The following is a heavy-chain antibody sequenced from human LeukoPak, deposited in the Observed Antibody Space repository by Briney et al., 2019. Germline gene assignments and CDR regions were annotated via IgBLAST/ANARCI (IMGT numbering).Heavy chain of an antibody. D-gene: IGHD3-16*02. J-gene: IGHJ4*02. CDR3: AREEYVWGSYRYFDY. CDR2: ISGYNGDT. V-gene: IGHV1-18*01. CDR1: GYTFNTYG. Sequence: ASVKVSCKTSGYTFNTYGISWVRQAPGQGLEWMGWISGYNGDTNSAQKLQGRVTLTTGAYTSTAYMELGSLRSDDTAVYYCAREEYVWGSYRYFDYWGQGTLVTVSS.